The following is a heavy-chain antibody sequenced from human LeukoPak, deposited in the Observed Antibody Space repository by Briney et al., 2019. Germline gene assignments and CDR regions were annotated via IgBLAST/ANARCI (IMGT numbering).Heavy chain of an antibody. J-gene: IGHJ3*02. CDR3: ARFERDAFDI. V-gene: IGHV3-33*01. D-gene: IGHD6-25*01. CDR1: GFTFSSYG. Sequence: GRSVRLSCGASGFTFSSYGMHWVRQAPGKGLEWVAVIWYDGSNKYYADSVKGRFTISRDNSKNTLYLQMNSLRAEDTAVYYCARFERDAFDIWGQGTMVTVSS. CDR2: IWYDGSNK.